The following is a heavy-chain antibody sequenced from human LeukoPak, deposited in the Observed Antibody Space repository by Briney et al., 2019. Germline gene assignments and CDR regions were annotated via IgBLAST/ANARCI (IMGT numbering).Heavy chain of an antibody. Sequence: PGGSLRLSCAASGFTFSSYEMNWVRQAPGKGLEWVSYISSSGSTIYYADSVKGRFTISRDNAKNSLYLQMNSLRAEDTAVYYCAKDVGATAAEYFQHWGQGTLVTVSS. J-gene: IGHJ1*01. D-gene: IGHD1-26*01. CDR2: ISSSGSTI. CDR3: AKDVGATAAEYFQH. V-gene: IGHV3-48*03. CDR1: GFTFSSYE.